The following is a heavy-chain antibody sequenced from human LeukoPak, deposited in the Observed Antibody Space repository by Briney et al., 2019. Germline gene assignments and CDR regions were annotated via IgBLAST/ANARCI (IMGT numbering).Heavy chain of an antibody. CDR3: AKDPCTDGVCYTSSYYGMDV. CDR2: ISGSSLSA. D-gene: IGHD2-8*01. CDR1: GFTFSSCA. V-gene: IGHV3-23*01. Sequence: GGSLRLSCAASGFTFSSCAMSWVRQAPGKGLEWVSVISGSSLSAYYADSVKGQFTISRDNSKNTLYLQMNSLGVEDTAVYYCAKDPCTDGVCYTSSYYGMDVWGLGTTVTVSS. J-gene: IGHJ6*02.